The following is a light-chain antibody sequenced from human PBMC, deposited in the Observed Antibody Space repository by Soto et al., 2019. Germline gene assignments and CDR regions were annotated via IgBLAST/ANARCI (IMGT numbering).Light chain of an antibody. CDR2: GAS. J-gene: IGKJ1*01. CDR3: QHYYSYPPT. CDR1: QGIHIH. Sequence: DIQLTQSPSFLSASEGDRVTITCRASQGIHIHLAWYQQKPGKAPKILISGASILQDGVPSRFSGRGSGTDFTLTISRLQSEDFATYFCQHYYSYPPTFGQGTKVDIK. V-gene: IGKV1-9*01.